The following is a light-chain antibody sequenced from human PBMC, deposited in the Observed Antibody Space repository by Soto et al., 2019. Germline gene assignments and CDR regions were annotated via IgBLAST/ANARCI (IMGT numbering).Light chain of an antibody. J-gene: IGKJ1*01. V-gene: IGKV1-12*01. Sequence: DIQMTQSPSSVSASVGERVTITCRASQGVSSWLAWYQQKPGKPPTLLIYATVTLERGVPSRFSGSGTGTDFTLTISNLQPEDCAIYYCQQAHSWPWTFGQGTKVEIK. CDR1: QGVSSW. CDR3: QQAHSWPWT. CDR2: ATV.